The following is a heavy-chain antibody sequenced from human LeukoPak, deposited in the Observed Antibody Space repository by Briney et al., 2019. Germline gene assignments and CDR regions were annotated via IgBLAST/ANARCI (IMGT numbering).Heavy chain of an antibody. CDR1: GYTFTSYG. CDR3: AYSKNSGYDFDYYGMDV. Sequence: GASVKVSCKASGYTFTSYGISWVRQAPGQGLEWMGRIIPILGIANYAQKFQGRVTITADKSTSTAYMELSSLRSEDTAVYYCAYSKNSGYDFDYYGMDVWGQGTTVTVSS. CDR2: IIPILGIA. V-gene: IGHV1-69*04. J-gene: IGHJ6*02. D-gene: IGHD5-12*01.